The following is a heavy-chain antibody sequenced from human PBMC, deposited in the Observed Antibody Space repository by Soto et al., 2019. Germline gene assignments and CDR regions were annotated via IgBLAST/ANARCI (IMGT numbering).Heavy chain of an antibody. CDR2: FDPEDGET. D-gene: IGHD6-13*01. J-gene: IGHJ3*02. Sequence: ASVKVSCKVSGYTLTELSMHWVRQAPGKGLEWMGGFDPEDGETIYAQKFQGRVTMTEDTSTDTAYMELSSLRSEDTAVYYCATDLSIAAAGPLKGNNAFDIWGQGTMVTVSS. V-gene: IGHV1-24*01. CDR1: GYTLTELS. CDR3: ATDLSIAAAGPLKGNNAFDI.